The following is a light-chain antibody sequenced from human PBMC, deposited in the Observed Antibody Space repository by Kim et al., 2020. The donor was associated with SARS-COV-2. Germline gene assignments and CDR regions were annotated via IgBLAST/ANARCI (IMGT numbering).Light chain of an antibody. CDR2: GAS. CDR1: QSVSNSN. CDR3: QQYGDSAWT. Sequence: SPGESATLSCRASQSVSNSNLAWYQQRPGQAPRLLIYGASSRATGIPDRFSGSGSGTDSTLTISRLEPEDFAVYYCQQYGDSAWTFGQGTKVDIK. V-gene: IGKV3-20*01. J-gene: IGKJ1*01.